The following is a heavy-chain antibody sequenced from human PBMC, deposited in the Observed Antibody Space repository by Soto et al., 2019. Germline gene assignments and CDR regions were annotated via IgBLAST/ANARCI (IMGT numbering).Heavy chain of an antibody. CDR3: AGAGRADYYDSSGYFSS. J-gene: IGHJ5*02. V-gene: IGHV3-33*01. D-gene: IGHD3-22*01. Sequence: GGSLRLSCAASGFTFSSYDMHWVRQAPGKGLEWVAVIWYDGSNKYYADSVKGRFTISRDNSKNTLYLQMNSLRAEDTAVYYCAGAGRADYYDSSGYFSSWGQGTLVTVSS. CDR1: GFTFSSYD. CDR2: IWYDGSNK.